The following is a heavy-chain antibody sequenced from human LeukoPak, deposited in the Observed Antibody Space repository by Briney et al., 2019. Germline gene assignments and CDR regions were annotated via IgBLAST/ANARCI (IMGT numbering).Heavy chain of an antibody. Sequence: SETLSLTCTVSGDSISSSSYYWGWIRQPPGKGLEWIGSIYYSGSTYYNPSLKSRVTISVDTSKNQFSLKLSSVTAADTAVYYCARLLEAYWGQGTLVTVSS. D-gene: IGHD5-24*01. J-gene: IGHJ4*02. V-gene: IGHV4-39*01. CDR1: GDSISSSSYY. CDR2: IYYSGST. CDR3: ARLLEAY.